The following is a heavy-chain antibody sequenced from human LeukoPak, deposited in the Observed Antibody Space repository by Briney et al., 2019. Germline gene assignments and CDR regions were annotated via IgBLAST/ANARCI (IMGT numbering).Heavy chain of an antibody. V-gene: IGHV3-23*01. Sequence: GGSLRLSCAASGFTFSSYAMSWVRQAPGKGLEWVSAISGSGGSTYYADSVKGRFTISRDNSKNTLYLQMNSLRAEDTAVYYCAKDQLEGSYYDSSGYPDFWGQGTLVTVSS. D-gene: IGHD3-22*01. CDR1: GFTFSSYA. CDR3: AKDQLEGSYYDSSGYPDF. J-gene: IGHJ4*02. CDR2: ISGSGGST.